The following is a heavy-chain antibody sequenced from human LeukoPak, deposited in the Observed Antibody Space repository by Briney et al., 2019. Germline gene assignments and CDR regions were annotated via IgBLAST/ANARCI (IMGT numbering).Heavy chain of an antibody. CDR1: GFTFSSYD. Sequence: GGSLRLSCAASGFTFSSYDMHWVRQVTGKGLEWVSAIGTAGDTYYPGSVKGRFTISRENAKNSLYLQMNSLRAGDTAVYYCARSKRFDWKFDYWGQGTLVTVSS. J-gene: IGHJ4*02. CDR3: ARSKRFDWKFDY. V-gene: IGHV3-13*01. CDR2: IGTAGDT. D-gene: IGHD3-9*01.